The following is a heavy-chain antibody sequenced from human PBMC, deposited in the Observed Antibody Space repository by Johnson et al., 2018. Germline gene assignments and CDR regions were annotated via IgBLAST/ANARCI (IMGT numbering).Heavy chain of an antibody. D-gene: IGHD3-10*01. CDR3: TTTGSGGSYYYYGEDV. J-gene: IGHJ6*02. Sequence: VQLVQSGGGFVAPGGSLRLSCAASGSTFSNTWMKWVRQAPGKGLEWVGRILSQTDGGTTDYAAPLKYRFTISRDDSKNTLYLQMNSLKTEDTAVYYCTTTGSGGSYYYYGEDVWGQGTTVTVSS. V-gene: IGHV3-15*01. CDR1: GSTFSNTW. CDR2: ILSQTDGGTT.